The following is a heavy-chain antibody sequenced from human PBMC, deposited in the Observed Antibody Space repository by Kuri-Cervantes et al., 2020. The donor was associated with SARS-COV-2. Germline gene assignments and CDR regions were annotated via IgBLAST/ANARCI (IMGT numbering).Heavy chain of an antibody. Sequence: GGSLRLSCAASGFTFSSYWMSWVRQAPGKGLEWVANIKQDGSEKYYVDSVKGRFTISRDNAKNSLYLQMNSLRAEDTAVYYCAREFFGVVNGYFDYWGRGTLVTVSS. CDR3: AREFFGVVNGYFDY. CDR1: GFTFSSYW. V-gene: IGHV3-7*01. D-gene: IGHD3-3*01. J-gene: IGHJ4*02. CDR2: IKQDGSEK.